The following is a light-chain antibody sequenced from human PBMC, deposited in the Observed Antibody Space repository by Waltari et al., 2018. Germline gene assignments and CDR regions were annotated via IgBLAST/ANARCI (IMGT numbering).Light chain of an antibody. J-gene: IGLJ2*01. CDR1: SSDVGGYNY. CDR2: AVF. Sequence: QSALTQPPSASGSPGQSVTISCTGTSSDVGGYNYVSWYQHHPGKAPKLMIFAVFKRPSGVPARFSGSKSGNTASLTVSGLQADDEADYYCSSYAGSNNFVVFGGGTKLTVL. V-gene: IGLV2-8*01. CDR3: SSYAGSNNFVV.